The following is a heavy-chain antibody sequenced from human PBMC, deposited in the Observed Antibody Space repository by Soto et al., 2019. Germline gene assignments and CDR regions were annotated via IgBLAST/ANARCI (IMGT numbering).Heavy chain of an antibody. CDR1: GGSISVYY. V-gene: IGHV4-59*01. J-gene: IGHJ4*02. D-gene: IGHD1-26*01. CDR2: IYASGSP. CDR3: ARGVGSSPPRY. Sequence: QVQLQESGPGQVKPSETLSLTCTISGGSISVYYWSWVWQPPGHELEWIGYIYASGSPYYNPSLRSRVTISADTSKNQISLKLTSPTAADTAVYYCARGVGSSPPRYWGRGTLVTVSS.